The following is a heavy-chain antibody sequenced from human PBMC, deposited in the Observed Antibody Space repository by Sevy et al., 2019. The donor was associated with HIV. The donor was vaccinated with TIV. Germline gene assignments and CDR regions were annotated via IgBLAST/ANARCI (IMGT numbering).Heavy chain of an antibody. D-gene: IGHD6-19*01. Sequence: SETLSLTCTVSGDSISSGSYYWGWIRQPPGKGLEWIGSIYYSGSTYYNPSLKSRVNISVDMSKNQFSLNLSSVTTADTAVYYCATDPQYSSGWYVVDYWGQGTLVTVSS. J-gene: IGHJ4*02. CDR1: GDSISSGSYY. CDR2: IYYSGST. V-gene: IGHV4-39*01. CDR3: ATDPQYSSGWYVVDY.